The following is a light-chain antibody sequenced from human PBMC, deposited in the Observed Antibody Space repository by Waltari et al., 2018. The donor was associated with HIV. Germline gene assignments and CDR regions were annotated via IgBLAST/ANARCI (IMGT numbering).Light chain of an antibody. CDR1: ETINTW. Sequence: IQMTQSPSTLSAKVGDSVTTTCWATETINTWLAWFQQKPGKAPKLLISKASNLERGVSPRFNGSGSGTEFTLTISRLQPDDFATYFCQHYINYPWTFGQGTKVEI. CDR2: KAS. CDR3: QHYINYPWT. J-gene: IGKJ1*01. V-gene: IGKV1-5*03.